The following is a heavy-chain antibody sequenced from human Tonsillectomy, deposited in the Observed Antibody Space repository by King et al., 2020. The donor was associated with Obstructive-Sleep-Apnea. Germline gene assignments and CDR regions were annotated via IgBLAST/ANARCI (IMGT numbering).Heavy chain of an antibody. CDR3: ARGPVGQWLVLDY. D-gene: IGHD6-19*01. CDR1: GGSISSYY. CDR2: FYYSGST. J-gene: IGHJ4*02. V-gene: IGHV4-59*07. Sequence: QLQESGPGLVKPSDTLSLTCTVSGGSISSYYWSWIRQPPGKGLEWIGYFYYSGSTNYNPSLKSRVTISVDTSKNQFSLKLSSVTAADTAVYYCARGPVGQWLVLDYWGQGTLVTVSS.